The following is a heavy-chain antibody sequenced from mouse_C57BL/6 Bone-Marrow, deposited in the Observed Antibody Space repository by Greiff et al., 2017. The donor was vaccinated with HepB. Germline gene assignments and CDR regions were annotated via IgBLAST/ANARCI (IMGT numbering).Heavy chain of an antibody. CDR1: GYTFTSYG. V-gene: IGHV1-81*01. D-gene: IGHD1-1*01. J-gene: IGHJ1*03. CDR3: ARSHYYGSSYVGWYFDV. Sequence: QVQLQQSGAELARPGASVKLSCKASGYTFTSYGISWVKQRTGQGLEWIGEIYPRSGNTYYNEKFKGKATLTAYKSSSTAYMELRSLTSEDSAVYFCARSHYYGSSYVGWYFDVWGTGTTVTVSS. CDR2: IYPRSGNT.